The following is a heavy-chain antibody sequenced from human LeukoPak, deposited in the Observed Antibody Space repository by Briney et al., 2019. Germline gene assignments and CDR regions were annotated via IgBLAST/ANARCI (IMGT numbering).Heavy chain of an antibody. CDR2: IIPICGTA. D-gene: IGHD2-2*01. V-gene: IGHV1-69*05. CDR3: ARDIVVVPAAIRSMDV. Sequence: SVKVSCKASGGTFSSYAISWVRQAPGQGLEGMGRIIPICGTANYPQKFQGRVTITTDESTSTAYIELSSLRSEDTAVYYCARDIVVVPAAIRSMDVWGKGTTVTVSS. J-gene: IGHJ6*03. CDR1: GGTFSSYA.